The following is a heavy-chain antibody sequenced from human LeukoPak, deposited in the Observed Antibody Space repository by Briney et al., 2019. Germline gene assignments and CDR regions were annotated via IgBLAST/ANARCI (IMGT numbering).Heavy chain of an antibody. V-gene: IGHV3-23*01. CDR1: EFTFSGYG. CDR3: AKSRYDDYYYYYGMDV. CDR2: ISGGGADT. J-gene: IGHJ6*02. D-gene: IGHD3-3*01. Sequence: GGSLRLSCAASEFTFSGYGMTWVRQAPGKGLEWVSGISGGGADTKYADSVKGRFTISRDNSKNTLYLQMSSLRGEDTAVYYCAKSRYDDYYYYYGMDVWGQGTTVTVSS.